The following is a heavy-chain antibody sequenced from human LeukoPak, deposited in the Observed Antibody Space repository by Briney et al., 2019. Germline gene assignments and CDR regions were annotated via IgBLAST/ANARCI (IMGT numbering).Heavy chain of an antibody. CDR2: IYPGDSDT. J-gene: IGHJ3*02. CDR1: GYSFTSYW. CDR3: ASTIFGVVIPNDAFDI. V-gene: IGHV5-51*01. Sequence: GESLKISCKGSGYSFTSYWIGWVRQMPGKGLEWMGIIYPGDSDTRYSPSFQGQVTISADKSISTAYLQWSSLKASDTATYYCASTIFGVVIPNDAFDIWGQGTMVTVSS. D-gene: IGHD3-3*01.